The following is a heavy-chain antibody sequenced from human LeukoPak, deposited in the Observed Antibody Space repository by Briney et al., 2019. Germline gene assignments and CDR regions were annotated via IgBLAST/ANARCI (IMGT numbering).Heavy chain of an antibody. CDR1: GFTFSSYG. J-gene: IGHJ4*02. CDR2: IRYDGSNK. D-gene: IGHD6-13*01. CDR3: ARLAAGTKGGFDY. Sequence: GGSLRLSCAASGFTFSSYGMHWVRQAPGKGLEWVAFIRYDGSNKYYADSVKGRFTISRDNSKNTLYLQMNSLRAEDTAVYYCARLAAGTKGGFDYWGQGTLATVSS. V-gene: IGHV3-30*02.